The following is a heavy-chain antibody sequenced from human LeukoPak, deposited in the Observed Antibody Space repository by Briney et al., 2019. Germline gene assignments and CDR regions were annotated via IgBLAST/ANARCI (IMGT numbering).Heavy chain of an antibody. CDR1: GYTFITYG. D-gene: IGHD1-20*01. J-gene: IGHJ4*02. CDR2: ISAYNGNT. V-gene: IGHV1-18*01. Sequence: ASVKVSCKASGYTFITYGVNWVRQAPGQGLEWMGWISAYNGNTNYAQKLQGRVTMTTDTSTSTAYMELRSLRSDDTAVYYCARAPIGRITGTTLDYWGQGTLVTVSS. CDR3: ARAPIGRITGTTLDY.